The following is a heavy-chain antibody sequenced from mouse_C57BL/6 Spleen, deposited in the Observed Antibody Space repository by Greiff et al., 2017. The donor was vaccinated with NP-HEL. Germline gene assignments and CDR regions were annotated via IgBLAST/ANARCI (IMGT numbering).Heavy chain of an antibody. CDR2: ISGGGGNT. D-gene: IGHD2-5*01. CDR3: AKAYYSNFPYYAMDY. V-gene: IGHV5-9*01. Sequence: EVNVVESGGGLVKPGGSLKLSCAASGFTFSSYTMSWVRQTPEKRLEWVAIISGGGGNTYYPDSVQGRFTISRDNAKNTLYLQMSSLRSEDTALYYCAKAYYSNFPYYAMDYWGQGTSVTVSS. J-gene: IGHJ4*01. CDR1: GFTFSSYT.